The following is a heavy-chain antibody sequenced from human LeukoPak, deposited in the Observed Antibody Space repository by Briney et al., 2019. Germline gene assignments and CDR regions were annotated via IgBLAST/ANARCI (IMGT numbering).Heavy chain of an antibody. CDR2: ISYSGNT. V-gene: IGHV4-59*01. CDR3: ARAGPVPTSDGGPTAAS. D-gene: IGHD4-17*01. CDR1: GGSMSSYD. Sequence: SETLSLTCTVSGGSMSSYDWSWIRQPPGEGLEWIGYISYSGNTNYNPSLKSRVAMSVDTSSNEYSLNLRSVTPADTAMYYCARAGPVPTSDGGPTAASWGRGTLVTVSS. J-gene: IGHJ5*02.